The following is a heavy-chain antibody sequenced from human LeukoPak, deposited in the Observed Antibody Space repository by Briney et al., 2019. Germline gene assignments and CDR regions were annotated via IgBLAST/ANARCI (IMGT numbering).Heavy chain of an antibody. D-gene: IGHD2-15*01. CDR2: ISSSGSTI. CDR1: GFTFSSYE. V-gene: IGHV3-48*03. J-gene: IGHJ3*02. Sequence: GGSLRLSCAASGFTFSSYEMNWVRQAPGKGLEWVSYISSSGSTIYYADSVKGRFTISRDNAKNSLYLQMNSLRAEDTDVYYCARDANCSGGSCYGPDAFDIWGQGTMVTVSS. CDR3: ARDANCSGGSCYGPDAFDI.